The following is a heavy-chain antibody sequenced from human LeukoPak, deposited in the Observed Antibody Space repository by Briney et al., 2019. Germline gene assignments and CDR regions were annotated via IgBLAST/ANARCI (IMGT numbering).Heavy chain of an antibody. CDR2: IKQDGTEK. Sequence: GGSLRLSCAASGFTVSSNYMSWVRQAPGKGLEWVANIKQDGTEKYYVDSVKGRFTISRDNAKNSLYLQMNSLRVEDTAVYYCARIYYYYMDVWGKGTTVTISS. J-gene: IGHJ6*03. CDR1: GFTVSSNY. CDR3: ARIYYYYMDV. V-gene: IGHV3-7*01.